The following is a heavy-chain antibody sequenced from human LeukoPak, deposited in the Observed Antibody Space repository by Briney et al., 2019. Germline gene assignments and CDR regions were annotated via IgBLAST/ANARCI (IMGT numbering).Heavy chain of an antibody. CDR1: GFTFSSYS. D-gene: IGHD3-9*01. J-gene: IGHJ6*03. CDR3: ARGRNVYYDILTGYPYYYYYYMDV. V-gene: IGHV3-21*01. Sequence: PGGSLRLSCAASGFTFSSYSMNWVRQVPGKGLEWVSSISSSSSYIYYADSVKGRFTISRDNAKNSLYLQMNSLRAEDTAVYYCARGRNVYYDILTGYPYYYYYYMDVWGKGTTVTISS. CDR2: ISSSSSYI.